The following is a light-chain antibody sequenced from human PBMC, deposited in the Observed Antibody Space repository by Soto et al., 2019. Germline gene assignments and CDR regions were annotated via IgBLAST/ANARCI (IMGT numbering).Light chain of an antibody. CDR2: GAS. J-gene: IGKJ3*01. CDR1: QSVGSPY. Sequence: EVVLTQSPVTLSLSPWERATLSCRASQSVGSPYLAWYQQKPGQPPRLLIYGASNRAPDIPDRFIGSGSGTEFTLTIARLAPEDFAMYYCHQYGNSPFTFGPGTKVDV. V-gene: IGKV3-20*01. CDR3: HQYGNSPFT.